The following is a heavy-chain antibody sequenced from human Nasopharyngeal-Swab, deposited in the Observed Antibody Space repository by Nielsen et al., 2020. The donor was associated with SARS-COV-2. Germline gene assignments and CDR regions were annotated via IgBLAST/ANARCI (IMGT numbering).Heavy chain of an antibody. Sequence: LSLTCAASRFTFSFFSMNWVRQAPGKGLEWVASISSSGDYMYYADSVKGRFTISRGNSKNSLYLQMNNLRAEDTAVYYCARTGFSSTWRNAYDIWGQGTMVTVSS. CDR1: RFTFSFFS. D-gene: IGHD3-9*01. J-gene: IGHJ3*02. CDR2: ISSSGDYM. CDR3: ARTGFSSTWRNAYDI. V-gene: IGHV3-21*01.